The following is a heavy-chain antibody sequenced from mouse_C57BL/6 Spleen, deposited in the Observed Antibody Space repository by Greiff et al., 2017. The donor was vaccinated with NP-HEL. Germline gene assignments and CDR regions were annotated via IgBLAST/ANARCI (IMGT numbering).Heavy chain of an antibody. CDR2: INPYNGGT. V-gene: IGHV1-19*01. J-gene: IGHJ1*03. CDR1: GYTFTDYY. CDR3: ARRDYYGSHWYFDV. Sequence: EVQLQQSGPVLVKPGASVKMSCKASGYTFTDYYMNWVKQSHGKSLEWIGVINPYNGGTSYNQKFKGKATLTVDKSSSTAYMELNSLTSEDSAVYYCARRDYYGSHWYFDVWGTGTTVTVSS. D-gene: IGHD1-1*01.